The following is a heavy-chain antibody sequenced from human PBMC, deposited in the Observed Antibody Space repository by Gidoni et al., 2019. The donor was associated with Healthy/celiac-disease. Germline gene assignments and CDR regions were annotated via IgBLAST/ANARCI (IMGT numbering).Heavy chain of an antibody. CDR1: GGSFSGYY. Sequence: VQLCQSGAGPFQPSETLSLTCAVYGGSFSGYYWGWIRQPPGKGLEWIGEINHSGSTNYNPSLKSRVTISVDTSKNQFSLELSGMSAADAAVYYWGRGLRGARAKGELDHWGQGTLVTVSS. J-gene: IGHJ5*02. D-gene: IGHD1-26*01. CDR3: GRGLRGARAKGELDH. V-gene: IGHV4-34*01. CDR2: INHSGST.